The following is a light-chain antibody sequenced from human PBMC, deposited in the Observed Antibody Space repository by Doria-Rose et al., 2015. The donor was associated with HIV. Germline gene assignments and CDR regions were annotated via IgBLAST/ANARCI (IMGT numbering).Light chain of an antibody. CDR1: QSFSSTY. J-gene: IGKJ1*01. Sequence: TQSPGTLSLSPGERATLSCRASQSFSSTYLAWYQQKPGQAPSLLIYDGSTRATGIPDRFSASGSETGFTLTISRLEPEDFALYYCHKYGTSWTFGQGTKVE. CDR2: DGS. CDR3: HKYGTSWT. V-gene: IGKV3-20*01.